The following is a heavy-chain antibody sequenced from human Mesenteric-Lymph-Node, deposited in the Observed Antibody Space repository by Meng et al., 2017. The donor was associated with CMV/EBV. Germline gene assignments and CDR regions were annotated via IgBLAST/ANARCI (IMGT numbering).Heavy chain of an antibody. J-gene: IGHJ3*01. D-gene: IGHD2-21*01. CDR2: IIHTGNTI. CDR3: RRVIAADTDGVYV. CDR1: GFTFIAYY. Sequence: GGSLRLSCEASGFTFIAYYMSWIRQAPGKGLEWISYIIHTGNTIYFADSLKGRSTVSRTNPNNSLLLQINSWRAETTALYYCRRVIAADTDGVYVW. V-gene: IGHV3-11*01.